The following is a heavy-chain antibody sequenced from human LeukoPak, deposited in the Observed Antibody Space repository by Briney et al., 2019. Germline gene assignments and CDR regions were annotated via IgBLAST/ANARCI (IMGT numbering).Heavy chain of an antibody. CDR1: GFSLSNYW. CDR2: IKQDGSEK. V-gene: IGHV3-7*01. D-gene: IGHD5-24*01. CDR3: ARSSRDGYNLIDYMDV. Sequence: PGGSLRLSCTGSGFSLSNYWMSWVRQAPGKGLEWVANIKQDGSEKSYMESVKGRFTISRDHGKNSMYLQMNSLRAEDTAVYYCARSSRDGYNLIDYMDVWGKGTTVTVSS. J-gene: IGHJ6*03.